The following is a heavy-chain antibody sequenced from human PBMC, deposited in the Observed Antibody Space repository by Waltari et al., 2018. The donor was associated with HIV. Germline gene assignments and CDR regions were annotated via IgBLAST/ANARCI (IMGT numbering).Heavy chain of an antibody. CDR3: ASLAAAGYFDA. CDR1: GYTFTEHY. V-gene: IGHV1-69-2*01. Sequence: EVHLVQSGPEVMKPGATLKISCRVSGYTFTEHYIHRVQEAPGKGLEWMGLIDPEDGETEYAEKFQGRLTITADTSLDTVYMELTSLRSDDAAVYYCASLAAAGYFDAWGQGTLLTVSS. J-gene: IGHJ4*02. D-gene: IGHD6-13*01. CDR2: IDPEDGET.